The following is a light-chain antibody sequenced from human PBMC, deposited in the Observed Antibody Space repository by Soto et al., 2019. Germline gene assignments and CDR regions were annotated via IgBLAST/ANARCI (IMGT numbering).Light chain of an antibody. CDR1: QSVSSSY. Sequence: EIVVTQSPCTLSLSPGERATLSCRASQSVSSSYLAWYQQKPGQAPRLLIYGASSRATGIPDRFSGSGSGTDFTLTISRLEPEDFAVYYCQQYGSSPEWTFGQGTKVDIK. CDR3: QQYGSSPEWT. J-gene: IGKJ1*01. CDR2: GAS. V-gene: IGKV3-20*01.